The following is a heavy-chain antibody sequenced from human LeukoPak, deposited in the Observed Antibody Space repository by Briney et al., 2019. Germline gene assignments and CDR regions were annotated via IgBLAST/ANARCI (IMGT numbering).Heavy chain of an antibody. Sequence: GGSLRLSCAASAFTVSSNYMNWVRQAPGKGLEWLSVIYSGGSTYYADSVKGRFTISRDNSKNTLFLQMNSLRAEDTAKYYCARGDDYGGAWYYFDYWGLGTLVTVSS. J-gene: IGHJ4*02. CDR3: ARGDDYGGAWYYFDY. D-gene: IGHD4-23*01. CDR2: IYSGGST. V-gene: IGHV3-53*01. CDR1: AFTVSSNY.